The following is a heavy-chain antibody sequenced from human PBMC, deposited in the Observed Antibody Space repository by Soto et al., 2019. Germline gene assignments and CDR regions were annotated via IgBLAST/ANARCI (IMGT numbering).Heavy chain of an antibody. J-gene: IGHJ4*02. CDR2: IRSKANSYAT. CDR3: ARGVYDFWSGHPEGPDY. CDR1: GFTFSGSA. Sequence: EVQLVESGGGLVQPGGLLKVSCAASGFTFSGSAMHWVRQASGKGLEWVGRIRSKANSYATAYAVSVKGRFTISRDDSRNTAYLQMNSLKTEDTAVYYCARGVYDFWSGHPEGPDYWGQGTVVTVSS. V-gene: IGHV3-73*02. D-gene: IGHD3-3*01.